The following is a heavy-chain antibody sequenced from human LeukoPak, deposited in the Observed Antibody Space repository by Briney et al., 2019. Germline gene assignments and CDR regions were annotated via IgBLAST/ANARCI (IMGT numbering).Heavy chain of an antibody. V-gene: IGHV3-11*01. CDR1: GFTFSDYY. J-gene: IGHJ4*02. CDR3: ARDPRRAPAYYYDSSGSEPFDY. D-gene: IGHD3-22*01. Sequence: GGSLRLSCAASGFTFSDYYMSWIRQAPGKGLEWVSYISSSGSTIYYADSVKGRFTISRDNAKNSLYLQMNSLRAEDTAVYYCARDPRRAPAYYYDSSGSEPFDYWGQGTLVTVSS. CDR2: ISSSGSTI.